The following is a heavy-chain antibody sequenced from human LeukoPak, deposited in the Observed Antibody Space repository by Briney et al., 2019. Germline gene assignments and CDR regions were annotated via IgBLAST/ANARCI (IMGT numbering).Heavy chain of an antibody. Sequence: GGSLRLSCAASGFTFSSYAMSWVRQAPGKGLEWGSAISGSGGSTYYADSVKGRFTISRDNSKNTLYLQMNSLRAEDTAVYYCAKDWYYYGSGSYYSHRFDYWGQGTLVTVSS. CDR3: AKDWYYYGSGSYYSHRFDY. V-gene: IGHV3-23*01. J-gene: IGHJ4*02. D-gene: IGHD3-10*01. CDR1: GFTFSSYA. CDR2: ISGSGGST.